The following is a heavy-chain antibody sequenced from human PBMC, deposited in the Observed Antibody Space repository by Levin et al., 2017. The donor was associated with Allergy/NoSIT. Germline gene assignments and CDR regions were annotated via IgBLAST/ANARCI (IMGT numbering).Heavy chain of an antibody. CDR2: IYYSGST. D-gene: IGHD3-22*01. V-gene: IGHV4-59*01. CDR1: GGSISSYY. CDR3: AIVYYDSSGYEQRLGAEAFDI. Sequence: SETLSLTCTVSGGSISSYYWSWIRQPPGKGLEWIGYIYYSGSTNYNPSLKSRVTISVDTSKNQCSLKLSSVTAADTAVYYCAIVYYDSSGYEQRLGAEAFDIWGQGTMVTVSS. J-gene: IGHJ3*02.